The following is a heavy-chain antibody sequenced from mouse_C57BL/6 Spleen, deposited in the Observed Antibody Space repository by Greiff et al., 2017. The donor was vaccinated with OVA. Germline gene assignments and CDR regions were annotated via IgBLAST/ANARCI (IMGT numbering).Heavy chain of an antibody. CDR2: IYPGSGNT. CDR1: GYTFTDYY. CDR3: ARGYYY. D-gene: IGHD1-2*01. V-gene: IGHV1-76*01. Sequence: VKLMESGAELVRPGASVKLSCKASGYTFTDYYINWVKQRPGQGLEWIARIYPGSGNTYYNEKFKGKATLTAEKSSSTAYMQLSSLTSEDSAVYFCARGYYYWGQGTTLTVSS. J-gene: IGHJ2*01.